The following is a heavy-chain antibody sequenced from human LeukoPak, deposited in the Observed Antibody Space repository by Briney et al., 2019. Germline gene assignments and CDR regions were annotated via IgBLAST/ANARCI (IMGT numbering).Heavy chain of an antibody. CDR3: RGTIVVVAAAPGSGGTDY. D-gene: IGHD2-15*01. CDR2: IKSKTDGGTT. Sequence: GGSLRLSCAASGFTFSSYEMNWVRQAPGKGLEWVGRIKSKTDGGTTDYAAPVKGRFTISRDDSKNTLYLQMNSLKTEDTAVYYCRGTIVVVAAAPGSGGTDYWGQGTLVTVSS. J-gene: IGHJ4*02. V-gene: IGHV3-15*01. CDR1: GFTFSSYE.